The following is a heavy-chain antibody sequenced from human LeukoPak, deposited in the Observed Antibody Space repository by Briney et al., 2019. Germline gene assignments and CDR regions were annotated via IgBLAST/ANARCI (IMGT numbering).Heavy chain of an antibody. CDR3: ARDHSSGLYYFDY. J-gene: IGHJ4*02. Sequence: SVKVSCKASGGTFSSYAISWVRQAPGQGLEWMGGIIPIFGTANYAQKFQGRVTITADESTSTAYMELSSLRSEDTAVYYCARDHSSGLYYFDYWGQGTLVTVSS. CDR2: IIPIFGTA. CDR1: GGTFSSYA. D-gene: IGHD6-19*01. V-gene: IGHV1-69*13.